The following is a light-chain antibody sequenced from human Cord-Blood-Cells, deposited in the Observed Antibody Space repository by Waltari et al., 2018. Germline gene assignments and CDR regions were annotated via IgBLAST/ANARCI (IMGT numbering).Light chain of an antibody. J-gene: IGLJ3*02. Sequence: QSALTQPASVSGSPGQSLTISCTGTRSDVGGYKYVSWYQQHPGKAPKLMIYEVSNRPAGVSNRFSGSKSGNTASLTISGLQAEDEADYYCSSYTSSSTRVFGGGTKLTVL. V-gene: IGLV2-14*01. CDR1: RSDVGGYKY. CDR3: SSYTSSSTRV. CDR2: EVS.